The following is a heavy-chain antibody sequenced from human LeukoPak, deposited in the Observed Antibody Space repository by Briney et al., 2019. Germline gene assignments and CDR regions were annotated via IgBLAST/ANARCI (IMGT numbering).Heavy chain of an antibody. CDR2: IHPSTGKP. CDR3: ARAYQRLGYLSLPDY. D-gene: IGHD3-16*02. J-gene: IGHJ4*02. V-gene: IGHV7-4-1*02. Sequence: ASVKVSCKASGYTFTNYAMNWVRQAPGQGLEWMGWIHPSTGKPTYAQGFTGRFVFSLDTSVSTTYLQISSLKAEDTAVYYCARAYQRLGYLSLPDYWGQGTLVTVSS. CDR1: GYTFTNYA.